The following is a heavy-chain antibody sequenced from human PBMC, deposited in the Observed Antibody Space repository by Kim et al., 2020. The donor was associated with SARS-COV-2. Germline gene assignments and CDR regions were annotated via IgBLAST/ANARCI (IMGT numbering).Heavy chain of an antibody. J-gene: IGHJ4*02. CDR2: IYYSGGT. Sequence: SETLSLTCTVSGGSISSGDYYWSWIRQPPGKGLEWIGCIYYSGGTYYNPSLKSRVTISVDTSKNQFSLKLSSVTAADTAVYYCARAPGIAAAGTFLYYFDYWGQGTLVTVSS. V-gene: IGHV4-30-4*01. CDR1: GGSISSGDYY. D-gene: IGHD6-13*01. CDR3: ARAPGIAAAGTFLYYFDY.